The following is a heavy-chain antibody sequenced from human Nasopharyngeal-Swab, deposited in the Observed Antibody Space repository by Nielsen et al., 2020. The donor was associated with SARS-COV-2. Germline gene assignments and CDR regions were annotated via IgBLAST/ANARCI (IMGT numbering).Heavy chain of an antibody. Sequence: WVRQAPGQGLEWMGGILAMFGRTTYAQNFEGRVTITADEYTSTAYMELNSLKSDDTALYYCAKVGHNYNSWSVLGDFDVWGQGTMVTVSS. V-gene: IGHV1-69*01. J-gene: IGHJ3*01. CDR2: ILAMFGRT. CDR3: AKVGHNYNSWSVLGDFDV. D-gene: IGHD3-10*01.